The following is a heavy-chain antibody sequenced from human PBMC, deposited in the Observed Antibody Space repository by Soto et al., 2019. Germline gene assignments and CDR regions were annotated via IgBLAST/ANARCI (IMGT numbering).Heavy chain of an antibody. J-gene: IGHJ4*02. V-gene: IGHV3-30-3*01. D-gene: IGHD3-22*01. CDR1: GFTFSSYA. CDR2: ISYDGSNK. CDR3: ARAYDSSGYYVRALDY. Sequence: GGSLRLSCAASGFTFSSYAMHWVRQAPGKGLEWVAVISYDGSNKYYADSVKGRFTISRDNSKNTLYLQMNSLRAEDTAVYYCARAYDSSGYYVRALDYWGQGTLVTVSS.